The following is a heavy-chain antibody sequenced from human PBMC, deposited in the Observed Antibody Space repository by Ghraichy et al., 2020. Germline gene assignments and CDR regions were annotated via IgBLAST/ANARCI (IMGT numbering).Heavy chain of an antibody. CDR3: AKDARVGATPGDAFDI. Sequence: GGSLRLSCAASRFTFSNYAMSWVRQAPGKGLEWVSGISGSADRTYYADSVNGRFTSSRDNSKNTLYLQMNSLRAEDTAVYYCAKDARVGATPGDAFDIWGQGTLVSVSS. J-gene: IGHJ3*02. CDR2: ISGSADRT. V-gene: IGHV3-23*01. CDR1: RFTFSNYA. D-gene: IGHD1-26*01.